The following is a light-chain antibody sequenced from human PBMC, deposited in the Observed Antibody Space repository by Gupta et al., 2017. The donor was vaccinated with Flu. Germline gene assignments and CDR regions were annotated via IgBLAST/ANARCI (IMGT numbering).Light chain of an antibody. CDR1: SSDVGGYNY. CDR2: EFI. V-gene: IGLV2-14*01. Sequence: TSSDVGGYNYVSWYQHHPGKAPKLMIYEFINRPSGVSNRFSGSKSGITASLTISGLQAEDEADYYCSSYTSSNSLEFGGGTKLTVL. J-gene: IGLJ3*02. CDR3: SSYTSSNSLE.